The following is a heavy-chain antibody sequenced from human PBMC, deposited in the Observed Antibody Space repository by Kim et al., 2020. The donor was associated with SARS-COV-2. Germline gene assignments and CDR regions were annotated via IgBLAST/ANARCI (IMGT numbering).Heavy chain of an antibody. V-gene: IGHV3-72*01. CDR1: GFTFSDHY. D-gene: IGHD1-7*01. CDR3: ARDASITGTTGLDY. J-gene: IGHJ4*02. CDR2: TRNKANSYTT. Sequence: GGSLRLSCAASGFTFSDHYMDWVRQAPGKGLEWVGRTRNKANSYTTEYAASVKGRFTISRDDSKNSLYLQMNSLKTEDTAVYYCARDASITGTTGLDYWGQGTLVTVSS.